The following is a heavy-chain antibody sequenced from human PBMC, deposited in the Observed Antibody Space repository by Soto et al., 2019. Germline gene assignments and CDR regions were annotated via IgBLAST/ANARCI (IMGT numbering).Heavy chain of an antibody. Sequence: GESLKISCKGSGYSFTSYWIGWVRQMPGKGLEWMGIIYPGDSDTRYSPSFQGQVTISADKSISTAYLQWSSLKASDTTMYYCARHNQDDFWSGFYGMDVWGQGTTVTVSS. CDR2: IYPGDSDT. V-gene: IGHV5-51*01. CDR3: ARHNQDDFWSGFYGMDV. D-gene: IGHD3-3*01. J-gene: IGHJ6*02. CDR1: GYSFTSYW.